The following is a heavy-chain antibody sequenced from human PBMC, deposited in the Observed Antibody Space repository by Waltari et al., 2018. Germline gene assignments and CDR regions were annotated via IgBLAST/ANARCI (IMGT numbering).Heavy chain of an antibody. CDR1: GFTFNSYW. CDR2: IKQDGSEK. CDR3: ARGSVLRFLEWLLSSYFDY. Sequence: VQLVESGGGLVQPGGSLRLSCAASGFTFNSYWMSWVRQAPGKGREWVANIKQDGSEKYYVDSVKGRFTISRDNAKNSLYLQMNSLRAEDTAVYYCARGSVLRFLEWLLSSYFDYWGQGTLVTVSS. J-gene: IGHJ4*02. V-gene: IGHV3-7*01. D-gene: IGHD3-3*01.